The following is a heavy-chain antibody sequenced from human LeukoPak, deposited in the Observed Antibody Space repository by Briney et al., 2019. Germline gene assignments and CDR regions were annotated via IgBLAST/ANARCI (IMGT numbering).Heavy chain of an antibody. D-gene: IGHD6-6*01. CDR1: GFTFSSYT. CDR2: ISSSSSYI. V-gene: IGHV3-21*01. CDR3: ASEYSPNY. Sequence: GGSLRLSCAASGFTFSSYTMNWVRQAPGKGLEWVSSISSSSSYIYYADSLKGRFTISRDNANNSLYLQMNSLRAEDTAVYYCASEYSPNYWGQGTLVTVSS. J-gene: IGHJ4*02.